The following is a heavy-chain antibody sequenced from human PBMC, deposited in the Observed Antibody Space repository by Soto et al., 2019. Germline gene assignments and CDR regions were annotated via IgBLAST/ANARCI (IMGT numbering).Heavy chain of an antibody. CDR1: GGTFSSYA. Sequence: QVQLVQSGAEVKKPGSSVKVSCTASGGTFSSYAISWVRQAPGQGLEWMGGSIPIFGTANYAQQFQVSVTITADETTRTAYMELSSLRPEDTAVYYCASPSTRWSNYYYGMDVWGQGTTVTVSS. CDR2: SIPIFGTA. D-gene: IGHD2-2*01. V-gene: IGHV1-69*01. J-gene: IGHJ6*02. CDR3: ASPSTRWSNYYYGMDV.